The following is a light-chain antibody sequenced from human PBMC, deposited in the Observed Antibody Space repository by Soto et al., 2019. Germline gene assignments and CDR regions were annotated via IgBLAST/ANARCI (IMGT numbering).Light chain of an antibody. Sequence: QYPQPHPPSASWSPGHSVPIACPGTKNDIGVYDFVSWYQHHPGKAPRLIIYEVVQRPSGVPDRFSGSKSGNTASLTVSGLQAEDEADYFCKSYAGSNTYVFGSGPKV. CDR3: KSYAGSNTYV. V-gene: IGLV2-8*01. CDR1: KNDIGVYDF. J-gene: IGLJ1*01. CDR2: EVV.